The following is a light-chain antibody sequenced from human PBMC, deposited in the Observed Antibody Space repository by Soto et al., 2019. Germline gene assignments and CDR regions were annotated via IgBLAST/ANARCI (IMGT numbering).Light chain of an antibody. J-gene: IGKJ4*01. V-gene: IGKV3-11*01. CDR1: QSVITY. CDR2: DAS. CDR3: QQRGTWPLT. Sequence: EIVLIQSPATLSLSAGERATLSCWASQSVITYLAWYQQKRGQPPRLLIYDASNRATGIPARFSGSGSGTDFTLTISSLEPEDSAVYYCQQRGTWPLTFGGGTEVEIK.